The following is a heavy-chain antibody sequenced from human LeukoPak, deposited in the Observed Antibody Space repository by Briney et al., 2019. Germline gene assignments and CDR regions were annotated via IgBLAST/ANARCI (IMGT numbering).Heavy chain of an antibody. CDR2: IYYSGST. CDR1: GGSISNYY. V-gene: IGHV4-59*01. CDR3: ARAGQFISARPISFDY. J-gene: IGHJ4*02. D-gene: IGHD6-6*01. Sequence: SETLSLTCTVSGGSISNYYWNWIRQPPGKGLEWIGYIYYSGSTNSNPSLKSRVTISADTSKNQFSLKLSSVTAADTAVYYCARAGQFISARPISFDYWGQGTLVTVSS.